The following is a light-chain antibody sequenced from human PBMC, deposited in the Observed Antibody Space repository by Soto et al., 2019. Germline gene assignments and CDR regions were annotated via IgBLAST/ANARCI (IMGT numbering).Light chain of an antibody. V-gene: IGKV1-5*01. CDR2: DAS. Sequence: DIQMTHSPSTLSASVGDRVTITCRASQSISKWLAWYQQKSGKAPKLLIYDASNLQSGVPSRFSGSGSGTEFTLTISSLQPDDFAIYYCQQYNTYWTFGQGTKVDIK. CDR1: QSISKW. J-gene: IGKJ1*01. CDR3: QQYNTYWT.